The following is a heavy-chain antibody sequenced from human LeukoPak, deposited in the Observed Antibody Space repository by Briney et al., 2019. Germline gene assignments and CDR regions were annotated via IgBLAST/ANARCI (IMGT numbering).Heavy chain of an antibody. Sequence: GGSLRLSCAASGFTFSSYGMPWVRQAPGKGLEWVAFIRYDGSNKYYADSVKGRFTISRDNSKNTLYLQMNSLRAEDTAVYYCTAMVTVDYWGQGTLVTVSS. CDR1: GFTFSSYG. CDR3: TAMVTVDY. J-gene: IGHJ4*02. CDR2: IRYDGSNK. D-gene: IGHD5-18*01. V-gene: IGHV3-30*02.